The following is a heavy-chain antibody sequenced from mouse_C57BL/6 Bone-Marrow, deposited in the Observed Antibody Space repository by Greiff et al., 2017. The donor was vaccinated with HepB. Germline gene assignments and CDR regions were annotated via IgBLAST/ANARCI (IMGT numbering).Heavy chain of an antibody. CDR1: GFTFSDYY. CDR3: ARNDDYDLAMDY. Sequence: EVKVEESGGGLVQPGGSLKLSCAASGFTFSDYYMYWVRQTPEKRLEWVAYISNGGGSTYYPDTVKGRFTISRDNAKNTLYLQMSRLKSEDTAMYYCARNDDYDLAMDYWGQGTSVTVSS. J-gene: IGHJ4*01. D-gene: IGHD2-4*01. V-gene: IGHV5-12*01. CDR2: ISNGGGST.